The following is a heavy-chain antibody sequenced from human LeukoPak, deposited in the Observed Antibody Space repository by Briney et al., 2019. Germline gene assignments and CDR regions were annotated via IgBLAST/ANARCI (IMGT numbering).Heavy chain of an antibody. CDR3: ARDAFVYYYDSSGHNDAFDI. CDR2: IYTSGST. CDR1: GGSISSGSYY. Sequence: PSLTLSLTCTVSGGSISSGSYYWSWIRQPAGKGLEWIGRIYTSGSTNYNPSLKSRVTISVDTSKNQFSLKLSSVTAADTAVYYCARDAFVYYYDSSGHNDAFDIWGQGTMVTVSS. D-gene: IGHD3-22*01. J-gene: IGHJ3*02. V-gene: IGHV4-61*02.